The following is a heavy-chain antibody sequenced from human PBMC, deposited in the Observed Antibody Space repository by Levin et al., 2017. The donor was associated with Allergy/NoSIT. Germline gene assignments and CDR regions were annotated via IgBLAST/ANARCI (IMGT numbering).Heavy chain of an antibody. V-gene: IGHV3-23*01. CDR3: AKDSRGTRIRAFDI. Sequence: GGSLRLSCAASGFSVSNYAMTWVRQGPGKGLEWVSSMGGSGGSTYYADSVKGRFTISRDNSKNILYLQMSSLRVEDTAIYYCAKDSRGTRIRAFDIWGQGTMVTVSS. CDR2: MGGSGGST. J-gene: IGHJ3*02. CDR1: GFSVSNYA. D-gene: IGHD1-26*01.